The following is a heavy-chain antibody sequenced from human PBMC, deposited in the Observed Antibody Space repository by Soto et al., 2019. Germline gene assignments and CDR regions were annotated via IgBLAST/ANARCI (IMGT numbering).Heavy chain of an antibody. CDR1: GFTFSSYA. CDR2: ITSNGGST. Sequence: EVQLVESGGGLVQPGGSLRLSCAASGFTFSSYAMHWVRQAPGKGLEYVSAITSNGGSTYYANSVKGRFTISRDNSKNTLYLQMGSLRVEDMAVYDCARLSSGWYDYWGQGTLVTVSS. J-gene: IGHJ4*02. CDR3: ARLSSGWYDY. V-gene: IGHV3-64*01. D-gene: IGHD6-19*01.